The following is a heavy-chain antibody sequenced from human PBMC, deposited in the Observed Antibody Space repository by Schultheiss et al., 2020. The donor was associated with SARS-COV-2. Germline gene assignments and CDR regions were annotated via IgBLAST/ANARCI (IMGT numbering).Heavy chain of an antibody. CDR2: INHSGST. CDR3: AREPDYGDYGGDAFDI. CDR1: GGSFSGYY. Sequence: SETLSLTCAVYGGSFSGYYWSWIRQPPGKGLEWIGEINHSGSTNYNPSLKSRVTISVDTSKNQFSLKLSSVTAADTAVYYCAREPDYGDYGGDAFDIWGQGTMVTVSS. V-gene: IGHV4-34*01. J-gene: IGHJ3*02. D-gene: IGHD4-17*01.